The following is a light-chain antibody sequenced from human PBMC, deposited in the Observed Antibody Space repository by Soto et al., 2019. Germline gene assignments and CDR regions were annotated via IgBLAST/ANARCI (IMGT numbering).Light chain of an antibody. CDR1: ASVSDNY. CDR3: QQYGSSPLT. Sequence: EIVLTQSPGTLSLSPGERATLSFRASASVSDNYLAWYQHRSGQAPRLVIDGASSRASAVPDRFSGSGSGADFTLTISRLEPEDFAVYYCQQYGSSPLTFGGGTKVEIK. V-gene: IGKV3-20*01. CDR2: GAS. J-gene: IGKJ4*01.